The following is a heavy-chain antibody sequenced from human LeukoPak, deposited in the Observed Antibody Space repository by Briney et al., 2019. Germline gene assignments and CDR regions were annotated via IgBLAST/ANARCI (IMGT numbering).Heavy chain of an antibody. V-gene: IGHV1-46*01. D-gene: IGHD3-10*01. Sequence: ASVKVSCKASGYTFTNYYMHWVRQAPGQGLEWMGIINPSGGSTSYAQKFQGRVTMTRDMSTSTVYMELSSLRSEDTAVYYCARDNLSYGSGSPLDYWGQGTLVTVSS. CDR1: GYTFTNYY. CDR3: ARDNLSYGSGSPLDY. J-gene: IGHJ4*02. CDR2: INPSGGST.